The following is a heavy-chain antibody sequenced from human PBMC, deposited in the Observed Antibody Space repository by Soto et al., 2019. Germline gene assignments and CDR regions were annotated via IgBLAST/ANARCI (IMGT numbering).Heavy chain of an antibody. CDR2: ISAYNGNT. V-gene: IGHV1-18*01. J-gene: IGHJ4*02. D-gene: IGHD2-15*01. CDR1: GYTLTSYG. CDR3: ASLGGGVAGDLDY. Sequence: VSVKVSCKASGYTLTSYGISWVRQAPGQGLEWMGWISAYNGNTNYAQKFQDRVTITRDTSATTAYMELSSLRYEDTAVYYCASLGGGVAGDLDYWGQGTPVTGSS.